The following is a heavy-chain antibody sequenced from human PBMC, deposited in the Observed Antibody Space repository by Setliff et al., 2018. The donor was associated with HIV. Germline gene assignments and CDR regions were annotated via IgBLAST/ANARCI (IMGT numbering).Heavy chain of an antibody. J-gene: IGHJ2*01. Sequence: PSETLSLTCTVSGGSISSYYWSWIRQPPGKGLEWIGYIYTSGSTNYNPSLKSRVTISLDTSKNQFSLKLSSVTAADTAVYYCARPADCSSTSCYLWYFDLWGRGTLVTVSS. CDR3: ARPADCSSTSCYLWYFDL. D-gene: IGHD2-2*01. CDR1: GGSISSYY. V-gene: IGHV4-4*09. CDR2: IYTSGST.